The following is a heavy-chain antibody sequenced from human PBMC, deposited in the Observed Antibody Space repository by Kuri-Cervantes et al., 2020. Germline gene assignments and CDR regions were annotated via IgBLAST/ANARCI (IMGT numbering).Heavy chain of an antibody. D-gene: IGHD5-12*01. CDR2: IRYDGSNK. V-gene: IGHV3-30*02. Sequence: GESLKISCAASGFTFSSYGMHWVRQAPGKGLEWVAFIRYDGSNKYYADSVKGRFTISRDNSKNTLYLQMNSLRAEDTAVYYCARGGGSDYDYYYYYMDVWGKGTTVTVSS. J-gene: IGHJ6*03. CDR3: ARGGGSDYDYYYYYMDV. CDR1: GFTFSSYG.